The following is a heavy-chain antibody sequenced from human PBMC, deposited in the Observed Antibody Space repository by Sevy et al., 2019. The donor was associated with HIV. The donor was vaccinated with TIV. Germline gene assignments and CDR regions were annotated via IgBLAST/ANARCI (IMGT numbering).Heavy chain of an antibody. J-gene: IGHJ6*02. Sequence: GGSLRLSCAASGFTFSSYSMNWVRQAPGKGLEWVSFISSSSSYIYYADSVKGRFTISRDNAKNSLYLQMNSLRAEDTAVYYCARDEVYCGGDCYSFGMDVWGQGTTVTVSS. CDR3: ARDEVYCGGDCYSFGMDV. CDR1: GFTFSSYS. D-gene: IGHD2-21*02. CDR2: ISSSSSYI. V-gene: IGHV3-21*01.